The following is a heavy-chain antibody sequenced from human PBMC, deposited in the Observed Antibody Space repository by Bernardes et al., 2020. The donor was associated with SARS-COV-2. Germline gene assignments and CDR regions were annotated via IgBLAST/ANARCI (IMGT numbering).Heavy chain of an antibody. V-gene: IGHV4-39*01. Sequence: LSLTCTVSGGSISSSSYYWGWIRQPPGKGLEWIVSIYYSGSTYYNPSLKSRVTISVDTSKNQFSLKLSSVTAADTAVYYCARQTTTWGSGDYWGQGTLVTVSS. J-gene: IGHJ4*02. D-gene: IGHD7-27*01. CDR1: GGSISSSSYY. CDR3: ARQTTTWGSGDY. CDR2: IYYSGST.